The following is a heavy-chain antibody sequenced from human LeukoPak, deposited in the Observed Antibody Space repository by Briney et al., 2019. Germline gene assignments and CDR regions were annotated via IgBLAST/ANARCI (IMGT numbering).Heavy chain of an antibody. CDR3: AREDDFWSGYYYYYGMDV. V-gene: IGHV1-69*04. D-gene: IGHD3-3*01. Sequence: SVTVSCKASGGTFSSYAISWVRQAPGQGLEWMGRIIPILGIANYAQKFQGRVTITADKSTSTAYMELSSLRSEDTAVYYCAREDDFWSGYYYYYGMDVWGQGTTVTVSS. CDR1: GGTFSSYA. CDR2: IIPILGIA. J-gene: IGHJ6*02.